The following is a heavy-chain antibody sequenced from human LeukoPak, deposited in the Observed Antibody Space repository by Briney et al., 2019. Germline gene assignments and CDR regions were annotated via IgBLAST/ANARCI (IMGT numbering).Heavy chain of an antibody. CDR2: ISPYNSHR. CDR3: ANVAKGLYWFYYLEV. V-gene: IGHV1-18*01. J-gene: IGHJ6*03. CDR1: GHSSNTFG. D-gene: IGHD2-8*02. Sequence: ASVKVSCKASGHSSNTFGITGVRQAAGQGLKWIGWISPYNSHRKYADKFQGRVTMTTDTSTTTSYMELRSLRSDDTAVYFCANVAKGLYWFYYLEVWGKGTPVTVS.